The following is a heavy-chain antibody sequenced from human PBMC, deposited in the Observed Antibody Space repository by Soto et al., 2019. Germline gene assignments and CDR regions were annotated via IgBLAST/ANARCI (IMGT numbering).Heavy chain of an antibody. CDR3: ARRIKYGDYSRWGDP. Sequence: QVQLVQSGAEVKKPGASVKVSCKASGYTFTSYDINWVRQATGQGFEYLGWMNPNSGNTGDVKTFQGRVTMTRATSMSTASMELSSLRSAATAVYYCARRIKYGDYSRWGDPWGPGTLVTVSS. CDR2: MNPNSGNT. D-gene: IGHD4-17*01. CDR1: GYTFTSYD. V-gene: IGHV1-8*01. J-gene: IGHJ5*02.